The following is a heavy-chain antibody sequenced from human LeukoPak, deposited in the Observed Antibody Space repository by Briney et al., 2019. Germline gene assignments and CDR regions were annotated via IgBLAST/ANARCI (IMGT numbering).Heavy chain of an antibody. J-gene: IGHJ4*02. CDR2: ISYDGSNK. V-gene: IGHV3-30-3*01. Sequence: PGRSLRLSCAASGFTFSSYAMHWVRQAPGKGLEWVAVISYDGSNKYYADSVKGRFTISRDNSKNTLYLQMNSLRAEDTAVYYCARPGFPVTTYPFDYWGQGTLVTVSS. CDR3: ARPGFPVTTYPFDY. CDR1: GFTFSSYA. D-gene: IGHD4-11*01.